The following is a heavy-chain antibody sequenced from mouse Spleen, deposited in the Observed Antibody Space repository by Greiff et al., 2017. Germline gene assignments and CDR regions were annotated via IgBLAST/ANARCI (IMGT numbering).Heavy chain of an antibody. CDR3: AREGIITTMVASYYYAMDY. V-gene: IGHV2-9-1*01. CDR1: GFSLTSYA. Sequence: VKLVESGPGLVAPSQSLSITCTVSGFSLTSYAISWVRQPPGKGLEWLGVIWTGGGTNYNSALKSRLSISKDNSKSQVFLKMNSLQTDDTARYYCAREGIITTMVASYYYAMDYWGQGTSVTVSS. J-gene: IGHJ4*01. CDR2: IWTGGGT. D-gene: IGHD1-1*01.